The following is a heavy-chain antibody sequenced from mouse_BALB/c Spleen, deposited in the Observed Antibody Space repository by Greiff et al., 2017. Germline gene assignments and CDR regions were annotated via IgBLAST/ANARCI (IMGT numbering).Heavy chain of an antibody. Sequence: LVESGAELVRPGVSVKISCKGSGYTFTDYAMHWVKQSHAKSLEWIGVISTYYGDASYNQKFKGKATMTVDKSSSTAYMELARLTSEDSAIYYCARDYDYDGAWFAYWGQGTLVTVSA. J-gene: IGHJ3*01. CDR3: ARDYDYDGAWFAY. CDR2: ISTYYGDA. D-gene: IGHD2-4*01. CDR1: GYTFTDYA. V-gene: IGHV1S137*01.